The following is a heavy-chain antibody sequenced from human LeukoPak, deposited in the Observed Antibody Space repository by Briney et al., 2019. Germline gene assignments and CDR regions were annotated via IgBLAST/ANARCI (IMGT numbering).Heavy chain of an antibody. D-gene: IGHD3-10*01. CDR2: IYYSGST. Sequence: PGGSLRLSCAASGFTFSSYAMSWIRQPPGKGLEWIGYIYYSGSTNYNPSLKSRVTISVDTSKNQFSLKLSSVTAADTAVYYCARGPLGARFGPKDWGQGTLVTVSS. CDR3: ARGPLGARFGPKD. V-gene: IGHV4-59*01. J-gene: IGHJ4*02. CDR1: GFTFSSYA.